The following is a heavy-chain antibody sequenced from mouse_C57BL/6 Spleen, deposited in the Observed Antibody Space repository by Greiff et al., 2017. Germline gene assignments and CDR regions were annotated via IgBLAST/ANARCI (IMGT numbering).Heavy chain of an antibody. V-gene: IGHV14-4*01. CDR2: IDPENGDT. D-gene: IGHD2-3*01. CDR3: TTGGYFY. Sequence: VQLQQSGAELVRPGASVKLSCTASGFNIKDDYMHWVKQRPEQGLEWIGWIDPENGDTESASKFQGKATITADTSSNTAYLQLSSLTSEDTAVYYCTTGGYFYWGQGTTLTVSS. J-gene: IGHJ2*01. CDR1: GFNIKDDY.